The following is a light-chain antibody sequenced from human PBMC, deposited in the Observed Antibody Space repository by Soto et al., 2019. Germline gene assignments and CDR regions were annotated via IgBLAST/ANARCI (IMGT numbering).Light chain of an antibody. CDR1: QDISNY. Sequence: DIQMTHSPSSLSASVGDRGTITCQASQDISNYLNWYQQKPGKAPKLLMYDASNLEAGVQSRLSGSGYEKDFTLTISALQPEDIATYSCQQYGNTLLTFGGRTNVDIK. CDR3: QQYGNTLLT. V-gene: IGKV1-33*01. J-gene: IGKJ4*01. CDR2: DAS.